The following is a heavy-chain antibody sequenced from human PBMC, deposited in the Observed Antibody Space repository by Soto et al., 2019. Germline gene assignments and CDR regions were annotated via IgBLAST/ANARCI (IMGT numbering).Heavy chain of an antibody. CDR3: ARVYEEDSGWYPNFPRGVNY. D-gene: IGHD6-19*01. Sequence: GGSLRLSCAASGFTFSSYSMNWVRQAPGKGLEWVSSISSSSSYIYYADSVKGRFTISRDNAKNSLYLQMNSLRAEDTAVYYCARVYEEDSGWYPNFPRGVNYWGQGTLVTVSS. J-gene: IGHJ4*02. CDR2: ISSSSSYI. V-gene: IGHV3-21*01. CDR1: GFTFSSYS.